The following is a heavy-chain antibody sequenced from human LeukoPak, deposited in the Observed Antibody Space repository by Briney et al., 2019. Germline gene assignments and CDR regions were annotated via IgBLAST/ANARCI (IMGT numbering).Heavy chain of an antibody. Sequence: KTGGSLRLSCAASGFTFSSYSMNWVRQAPGKGLEWVSSISSSSSSYIYYADSVKGRFAISRDNAKNSLYLQMNSLRAEDSAVYYCARDYAVGATPYYYYYGMDVWGQGTTDTVSS. CDR3: ARDYAVGATPYYYYYGMDV. J-gene: IGHJ6*02. V-gene: IGHV3-21*01. CDR1: GFTFSSYS. D-gene: IGHD1-26*01. CDR2: ISSSSSSYI.